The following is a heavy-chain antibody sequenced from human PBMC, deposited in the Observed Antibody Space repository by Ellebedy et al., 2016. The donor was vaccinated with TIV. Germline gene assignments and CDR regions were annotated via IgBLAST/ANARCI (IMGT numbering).Heavy chain of an antibody. CDR3: AKDWVGGCSGGSCSSNFDY. CDR2: ISGSGGST. CDR1: GFAFSSYA. V-gene: IGHV3-23*01. Sequence: GESLKISXAASGFAFSSYAMHWVRQAPGKGLEWVLAISGSGGSTYYADSVKGRFTISRDNSKNTLYLQMNSLRAEDTAVYYCAKDWVGGCSGGSCSSNFDYWGQGTLVAVSS. J-gene: IGHJ4*02. D-gene: IGHD2-15*01.